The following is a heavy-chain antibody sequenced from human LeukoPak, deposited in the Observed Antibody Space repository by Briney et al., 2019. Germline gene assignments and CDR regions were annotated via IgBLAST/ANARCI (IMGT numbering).Heavy chain of an antibody. CDR3: ARTKYSGSFGLVEY. Sequence: GGSLRLSCAASGFTFSSYAMHWVRQAPGKGLEWVAVISYDGSNKYYADSVKGRFTISRDNSKNTLYLQMNSLRAEDTAVYYCARTKYSGSFGLVEYWGQGTLVTVSS. CDR1: GFTFSSYA. CDR2: ISYDGSNK. J-gene: IGHJ4*02. D-gene: IGHD1-26*01. V-gene: IGHV3-30-3*01.